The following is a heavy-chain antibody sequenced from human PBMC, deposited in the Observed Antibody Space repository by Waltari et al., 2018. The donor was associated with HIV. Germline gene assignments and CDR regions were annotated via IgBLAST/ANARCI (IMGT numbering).Heavy chain of an antibody. CDR3: ARARSGWYAPHMDV. J-gene: IGHJ6*02. CDR2: MNPNSGNT. V-gene: IGHV1-8*01. D-gene: IGHD6-19*01. Sequence: QVHLVQSGAEVKRPGASVTVSRKTSGYTFASYDVHWVRQANGQGLEWMGWMNPNSGNTGYAQRFQGRVTMTRNTSISTAYMELSSLRSGDTAVYYCARARSGWYAPHMDVWGQGTPVTVSS. CDR1: GYTFASYD.